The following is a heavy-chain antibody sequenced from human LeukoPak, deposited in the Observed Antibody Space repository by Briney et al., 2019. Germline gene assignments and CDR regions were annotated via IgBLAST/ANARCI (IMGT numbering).Heavy chain of an antibody. CDR2: ISGSGGST. D-gene: IGHD3-10*01. V-gene: IGHV3-23*01. J-gene: IGHJ4*02. Sequence: GGSLRLSCAASGFTFSNYAMSWVRQAPGKGLEWVSAISGSGGSTYYADSVKGRFTISRDNSKNTLYLQMNSLRAEDTAVHYCAKNYYGSGSYYKGFDYWGQGTLVTVSS. CDR3: AKNYYGSGSYYKGFDY. CDR1: GFTFSNYA.